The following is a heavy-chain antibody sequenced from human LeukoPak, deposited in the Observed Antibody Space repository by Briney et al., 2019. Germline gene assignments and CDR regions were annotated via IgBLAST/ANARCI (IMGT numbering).Heavy chain of an antibody. D-gene: IGHD4-17*01. CDR2: IKQDGSEK. CDR1: GFTFSSYW. V-gene: IGHV3-7*04. J-gene: IGHJ4*02. CDR3: ARDWGHNDYGLFDY. Sequence: PGGCLRLSCADSGFTFSSYWMSWVRQAPGKGLEWVANIKQDGSEKNYVDSVKGRFTISRDNAKNSLYVQMNSLRAEDTAVYYCARDWGHNDYGLFDYWGQGTLVTVSS.